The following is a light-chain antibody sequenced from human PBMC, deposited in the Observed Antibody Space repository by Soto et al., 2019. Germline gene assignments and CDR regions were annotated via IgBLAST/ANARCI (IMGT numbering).Light chain of an antibody. CDR3: QQYYRYPLT. CDR1: QGISSY. Sequence: AIRMTQSPSSLSASTGDRVTITCRASQGISSYLACYQQKPGKAPKLVIYAGSTLQSGVPSRFSGSGSGTDFTLTISCLQSEDLATYYCQQYYRYPLTFGGGTKVDIK. CDR2: AGS. J-gene: IGKJ4*01. V-gene: IGKV1-8*01.